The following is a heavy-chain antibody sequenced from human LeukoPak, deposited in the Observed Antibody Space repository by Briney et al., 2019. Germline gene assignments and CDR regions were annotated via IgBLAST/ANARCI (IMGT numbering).Heavy chain of an antibody. CDR3: ARGSYGEVSFDY. D-gene: IGHD4-17*01. V-gene: IGHV1-18*01. Sequence: ASVKVSCKASGYSLTSHGISWVRQAPGQGLEWMGRISTHNGNTKYAQKFQGRVTMTTDTSTSTAYMELRSLRSDDTALYYCARGSYGEVSFDYWGQGTLVTVSS. CDR1: GYSLTSHG. CDR2: ISTHNGNT. J-gene: IGHJ4*02.